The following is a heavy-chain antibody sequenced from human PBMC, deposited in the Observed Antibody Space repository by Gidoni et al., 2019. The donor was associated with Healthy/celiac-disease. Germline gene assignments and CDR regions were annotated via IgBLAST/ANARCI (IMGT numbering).Heavy chain of an antibody. J-gene: IGHJ4*02. CDR1: GYRFTSYW. Sequence: VQLSQSGAAVKTPAQSLKIPSQGSGYRFTSYWIGWVRQMPGKGLEWMGIIYPGDSDTRYSPSFQGQVTISADKSISTAYLQWSSLKASDTAMYYCARQVEMATTFDYWGQGTLVTVSS. V-gene: IGHV5-51*01. D-gene: IGHD1-1*01. CDR2: IYPGDSDT. CDR3: ARQVEMATTFDY.